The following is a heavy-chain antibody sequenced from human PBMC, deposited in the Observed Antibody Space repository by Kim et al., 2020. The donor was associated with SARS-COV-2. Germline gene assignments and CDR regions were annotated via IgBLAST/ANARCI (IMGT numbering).Heavy chain of an antibody. Sequence: SETLSLTCAVYGGSFSGYYWSWIRQPPGKGLEWIGEINHSGSTNYNPSLKSRVTISVDTSKNQFSLKLRSVTAADTAVYYCAREEGYYDILTGTGFDLWG. CDR3: AREEGYYDILTGTGFDL. CDR2: INHSGST. CDR1: GGSFSGYY. D-gene: IGHD3-9*01. J-gene: IGHJ2*01. V-gene: IGHV4-34*01.